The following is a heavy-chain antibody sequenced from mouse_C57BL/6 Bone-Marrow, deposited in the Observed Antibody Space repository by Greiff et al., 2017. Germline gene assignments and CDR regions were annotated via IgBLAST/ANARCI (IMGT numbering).Heavy chain of an antibody. CDR1: GYTFTSYG. CDR2: IYPRSGNT. D-gene: IGHD2-4*01. CDR3: ARGGFYYDYD. V-gene: IGHV1-81*01. Sequence: QVQLQPSGAELARPGASVKLSCKASGYTFTSYGISWVKQRTGQGLEWIGEIYPRSGNTYYNEKFKGKATLTADKSSSTAYMELRSLTSEDAAVYFCARGGFYYDYDWGQGTTLTVSS. J-gene: IGHJ2*01.